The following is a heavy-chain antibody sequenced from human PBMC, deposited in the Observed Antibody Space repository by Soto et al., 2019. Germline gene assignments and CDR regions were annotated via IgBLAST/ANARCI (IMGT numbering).Heavy chain of an antibody. Sequence: GGSLRLSCAASGFTFSNYWMSWVRQAPGKGLEWVANIKQDGSEKYYVDSVKGRFTISRDNAKNSLYLQMNSLRAEDTAVYYCGRDGGNFFDYWGQGTLVTVSS. J-gene: IGHJ4*02. CDR2: IKQDGSEK. CDR3: GRDGGNFFDY. D-gene: IGHD2-21*02. V-gene: IGHV3-7*01. CDR1: GFTFSNYW.